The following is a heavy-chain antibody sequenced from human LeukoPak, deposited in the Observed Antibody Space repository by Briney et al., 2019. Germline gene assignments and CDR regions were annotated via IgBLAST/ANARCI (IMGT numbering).Heavy chain of an antibody. D-gene: IGHD5-12*01. V-gene: IGHV3-9*01. CDR1: GFTFDDYA. CDR3: AKGYSGYDWDFDY. CDR2: ISWNSGSI. J-gene: IGHJ4*02. Sequence: GGSLRLSCAASGFTFDDYAMNWVRQAPGKGLEWVSGISWNSGSIGYADSVKGRFTISRDNAKNSLYLQMNSLRAEDTALYYCAKGYSGYDWDFDYWGQGTLVTVSS.